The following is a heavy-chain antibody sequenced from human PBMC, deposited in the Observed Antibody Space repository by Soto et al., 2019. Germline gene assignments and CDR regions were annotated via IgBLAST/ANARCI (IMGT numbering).Heavy chain of an antibody. CDR2: IYWDDDK. V-gene: IGHV2-5*02. CDR1: GFSLRTSGVG. Sequence: QITLKESGPTLVKPTQTLTLTCTFSGFSLRTSGVGVGWIRQPPGKALEWLALIYWDDDKRYSPSLKSRLTITKDTSKNQVVLTLTNIDPVDTATYYCAHIGRVVTMVRGVRGIFDYWGQGTPVTVSS. J-gene: IGHJ4*02. D-gene: IGHD3-10*01. CDR3: AHIGRVVTMVRGVRGIFDY.